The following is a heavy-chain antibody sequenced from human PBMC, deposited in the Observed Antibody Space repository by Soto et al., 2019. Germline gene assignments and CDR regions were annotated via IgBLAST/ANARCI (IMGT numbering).Heavy chain of an antibody. CDR1: GFTFSASG. V-gene: IGHV3-33*01. CDR3: ARDQGGAPFDS. J-gene: IGHJ4*02. CDR2: IWSRGRNR. D-gene: IGHD2-15*01. Sequence: GGALRLSCAASGFTFSASGMHWVRQAPGKGLECVAVIWSRGRNRDYSNSVMGRFTISRDDSMNMLYLQMNSLRAEDTAVYYCARDQGGAPFDSWGQGTLVTVYS.